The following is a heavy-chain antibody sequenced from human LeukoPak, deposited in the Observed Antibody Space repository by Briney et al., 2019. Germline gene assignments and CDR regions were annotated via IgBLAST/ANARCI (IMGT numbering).Heavy chain of an antibody. CDR2: IIPIFGTA. D-gene: IGHD3-10*01. CDR3: AARIRGDPPPHFDY. Sequence: SVKVSCKASGGTFSSYAISWVRQAPGQGLEWMGGIIPIFGTANYAQKFQGRVTITADESTSTAYMEPSSLRSEDTAVYYCAARIRGDPPPHFDYWGQGTLVTVSS. J-gene: IGHJ4*02. CDR1: GGTFSSYA. V-gene: IGHV1-69*13.